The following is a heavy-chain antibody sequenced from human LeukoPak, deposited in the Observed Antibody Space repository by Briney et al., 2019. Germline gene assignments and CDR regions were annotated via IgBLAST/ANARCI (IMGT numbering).Heavy chain of an antibody. CDR3: ARAGGSGSSFPFDY. V-gene: IGHV4-59*01. D-gene: IGHD3-10*01. J-gene: IGHJ4*02. Sequence: SETLSLTCTVSGGSISTYYWSWIRQPPGKGLEWIGYIYYAGSTSYNPSLKSRVTMSLDASKNQFSLELNSVTPADTAVYYCARAGGSGSSFPFDYWGQGTLVTVSS. CDR2: IYYAGST. CDR1: GGSISTYY.